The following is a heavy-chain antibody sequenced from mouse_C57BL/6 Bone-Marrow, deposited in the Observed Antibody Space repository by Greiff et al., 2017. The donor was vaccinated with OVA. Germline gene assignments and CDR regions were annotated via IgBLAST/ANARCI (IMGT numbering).Heavy chain of an antibody. D-gene: IGHD1-1*01. CDR3: ARDYYGSSWYFDV. V-gene: IGHV1-26*01. Sequence: VQLQQSGPELVKPGASVKISCKASGYTFTDYYMNWVKQSHGKSLEWIGDINPNNGGTSYNQKFKGKATLTVYKSSSTAYMELRSLTSEDSAVYYCARDYYGSSWYFDVWGTGTTVTVSS. CDR2: INPNNGGT. J-gene: IGHJ1*03. CDR1: GYTFTDYY.